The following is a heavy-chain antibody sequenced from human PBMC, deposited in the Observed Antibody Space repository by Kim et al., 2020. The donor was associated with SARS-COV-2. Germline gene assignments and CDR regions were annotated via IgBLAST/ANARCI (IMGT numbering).Heavy chain of an antibody. J-gene: IGHJ4*02. Sequence: SETLSHTCTVSGGSISYYYWSWIRQPPGKGLECIGYIYYSGSTNYNPSLKSRVTISVDTSKNQFSLKLSSVTAADTAVYYCARLVYSSSWYGLDYWGQGTLVTVSS. D-gene: IGHD6-13*01. CDR3: ARLVYSSSWYGLDY. CDR1: GGSISYYY. CDR2: IYYSGST. V-gene: IGHV4-59*08.